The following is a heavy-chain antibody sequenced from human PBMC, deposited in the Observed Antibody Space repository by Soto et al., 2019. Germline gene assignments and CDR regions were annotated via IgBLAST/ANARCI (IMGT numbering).Heavy chain of an antibody. CDR2: ISGSGGST. CDR3: AKDQYGDYYYGMDV. J-gene: IGHJ6*02. V-gene: IGHV3-23*01. CDR1: GFTFSSYA. Sequence: PGGSLRLSCAASGFTFSSYAMSWVRQAPGKGLGWVSAISGSGGSTYYADSVKCRFTISRDNSKNTLYLRMNSLRGEDTAVYYCAKDQYGDYYYGMDVWGQGTTVTVSS. D-gene: IGHD4-17*01.